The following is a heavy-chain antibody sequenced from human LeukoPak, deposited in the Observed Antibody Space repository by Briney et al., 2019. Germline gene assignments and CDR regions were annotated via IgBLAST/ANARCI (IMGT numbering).Heavy chain of an antibody. D-gene: IGHD2-8*01. CDR1: GFTFSSYS. Sequence: GGSLRLSCAASGFTFSSYSMNWVRQAPGKGLEWVSSISSSSSYIYYADSVKGRFTISRDNAKNSLYLQMNSLRAEDTAVYYCARDQTYCTNGVCSHWFDPWGQGTLVTVSS. V-gene: IGHV3-21*01. J-gene: IGHJ5*02. CDR2: ISSSSSYI. CDR3: ARDQTYCTNGVCSHWFDP.